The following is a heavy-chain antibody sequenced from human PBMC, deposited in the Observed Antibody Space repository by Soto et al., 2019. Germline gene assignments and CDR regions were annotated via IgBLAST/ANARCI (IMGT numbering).Heavy chain of an antibody. CDR3: ARLTGTTVLDTFDI. V-gene: IGHV4-59*01. J-gene: IGHJ3*02. Sequence: SETLSLTCTVSGESISSYYWSWIRQSPGKGLDWIGYVYHSGSTSNNPSLKSRVTISLDPSKNQISLRLSSVTAADTAVYYCARLTGTTVLDTFDIWGKGTMVTVSS. CDR1: GESISSYY. D-gene: IGHD1-7*01. CDR2: VYHSGST.